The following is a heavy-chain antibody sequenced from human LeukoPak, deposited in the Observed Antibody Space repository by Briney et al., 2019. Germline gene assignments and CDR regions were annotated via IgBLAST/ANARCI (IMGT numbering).Heavy chain of an antibody. J-gene: IGHJ4*02. Sequence: GGSLRLSCAGSGFTFSNYRMHWVRQAPGKGLVWVSGINSDGSSTKYADSVKGRFTISSDNAKNTLYLQMDSLRDEDTAVYYCGLSMVRALSPDYWGQGTLVTVSS. CDR3: GLSMVRALSPDY. CDR2: INSDGSST. CDR1: GFTFSNYR. V-gene: IGHV3-74*03. D-gene: IGHD3-10*01.